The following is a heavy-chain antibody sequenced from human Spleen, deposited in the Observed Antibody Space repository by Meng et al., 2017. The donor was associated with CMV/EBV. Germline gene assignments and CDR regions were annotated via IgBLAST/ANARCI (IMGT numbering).Heavy chain of an antibody. J-gene: IGHJ4*02. D-gene: IGHD3-22*01. CDR2: IIPIFGTA. CDR1: GGTFSNYA. V-gene: IGHV1-69*05. Sequence: SGGTFSNYAISWVRQAPGQGLEWMGGIIPIFGTANYTQKFQGRVTITTDKSTSTAYMELSSLRSEDTAVYYCARDRGYYDSSGYPLDYWGQGTLVTVSS. CDR3: ARDRGYYDSSGYPLDY.